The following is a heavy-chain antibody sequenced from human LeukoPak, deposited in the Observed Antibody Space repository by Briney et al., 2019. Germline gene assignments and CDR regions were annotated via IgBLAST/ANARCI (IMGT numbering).Heavy chain of an antibody. V-gene: IGHV3-13*01. CDR2: IVTAGDT. Sequence: GGSLRLSCAASGFTVSSYDMHWVRQATGKCLEWVSAIVTAGDTYYPGSVKGRFTISRENAKNSLYLQMNSLRAGETAVYYCARGTYYYDSSGYYYGSFDSWGQGPLVTVSS. D-gene: IGHD3-22*01. CDR1: GFTVSSYD. J-gene: IGHJ4*02. CDR3: ARGTYYYDSSGYYYGSFDS.